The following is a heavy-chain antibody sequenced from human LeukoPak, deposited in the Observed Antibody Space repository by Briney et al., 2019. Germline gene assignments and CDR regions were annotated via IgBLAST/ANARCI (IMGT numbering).Heavy chain of an antibody. CDR3: GRGYAMDV. V-gene: IGHV1-8*02. CDR1: GYTSTNFD. CDR2: MNLNSGKT. Sequence: ASVKVSCKASGYTSTNFDINWARHATEQGLGWMGWMNLNSGKTGNRQEFEGRVTMTTNTSISTAYMELRRLRFEDTAVYYCGRGYAMDVWGQGTPVTVSS. J-gene: IGHJ6*02.